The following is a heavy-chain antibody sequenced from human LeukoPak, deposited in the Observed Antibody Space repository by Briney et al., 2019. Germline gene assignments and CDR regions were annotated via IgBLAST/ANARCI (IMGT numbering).Heavy chain of an antibody. CDR1: GFTVSSNY. Sequence: PGGSLRLSCAASGFTVSSNYMSWVRQAPGKGLEWVSVIYSGGSTYYADSVKGRFTISRDNSKNTLYLQMNSLRAEDTAVYYCAKDTSHIAVAGLDYWGQGTLVTVSS. CDR2: IYSGGST. J-gene: IGHJ4*02. D-gene: IGHD6-19*01. V-gene: IGHV3-53*01. CDR3: AKDTSHIAVAGLDY.